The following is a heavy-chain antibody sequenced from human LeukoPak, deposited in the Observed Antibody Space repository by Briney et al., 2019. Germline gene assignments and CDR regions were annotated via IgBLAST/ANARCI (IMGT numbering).Heavy chain of an antibody. Sequence: SETLSLTCTVSGGSISGTDLYWGCIRQLPGKGLEWIGNIHSSGNSFCNPSLKSRVTISVDTSKNQFSLKLSSVTAADTAVYYCEKDSHLDVWGQGTTVTVSS. D-gene: IGHD2-15*01. CDR2: IHSSGNS. CDR3: EKDSHLDV. J-gene: IGHJ6*02. V-gene: IGHV4-39*01. CDR1: GGSISGTDLY.